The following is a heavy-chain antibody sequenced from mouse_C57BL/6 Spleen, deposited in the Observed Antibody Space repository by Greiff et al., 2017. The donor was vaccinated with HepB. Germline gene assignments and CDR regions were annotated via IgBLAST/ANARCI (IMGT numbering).Heavy chain of an antibody. J-gene: IGHJ4*01. CDR1: GYTFTSYW. Sequence: VQLQQPGAELVKPGASVKLSCKASGYTFTSYWMHWVKQRPGQGLEWIGMIHPNSGSTNYNEKFKSKATLTVDKSSSTAYMQLSSLTSEDSAVYYCASLGSRTPLYYAIDYWGQGTSVTVSS. CDR3: ASLGSRTPLYYAIDY. CDR2: IHPNSGST. D-gene: IGHD1-1*01. V-gene: IGHV1-64*01.